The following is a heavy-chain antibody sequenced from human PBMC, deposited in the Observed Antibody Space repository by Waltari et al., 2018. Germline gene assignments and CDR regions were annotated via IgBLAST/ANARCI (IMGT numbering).Heavy chain of an antibody. CDR3: AKGGVVTAWDEY. V-gene: IGHV3-23*01. CDR1: GFTFSSSG. D-gene: IGHD2-21*02. J-gene: IGHJ4*02. Sequence: EVQLLESGGGLVQPGGSLRLSCAASGFTFSSSGMSWVRQAPGKGPEWVSAISGGSDYIYYADSVRGRFTISRDNSKNTLYLQMSSLKAEDTAVYYCAKGGVVTAWDEYWGQGTLVTVSS. CDR2: ISGGSDYI.